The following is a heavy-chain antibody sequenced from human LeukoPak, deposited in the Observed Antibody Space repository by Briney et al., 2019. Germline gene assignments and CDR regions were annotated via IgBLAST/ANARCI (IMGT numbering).Heavy chain of an antibody. V-gene: IGHV4-39*07. D-gene: IGHD3-10*01. CDR2: IYYSGST. CDR1: GGSISSGSYC. J-gene: IGHJ4*02. Sequence: SETLSLTCTVSGGSISSGSYCWSWIRQPAGKGLEWIGSIYYSGSTYYNPSLKSRVTISVDTSKNQFSLKLSSVTAADTAVYYCARVEGFGELFSFQPYFDYWGQGTLVTVSS. CDR3: ARVEGFGELFSFQPYFDY.